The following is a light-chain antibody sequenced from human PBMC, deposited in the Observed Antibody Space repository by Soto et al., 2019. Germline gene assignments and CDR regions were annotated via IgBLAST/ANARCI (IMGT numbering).Light chain of an antibody. Sequence: ETVLTRSPGTLSLSPGERATLSCRASKRVSNTQLAWYQQKRGQVPRLLIYGASSRATGIPDRFSGSESGTDFTLTISRLEPEDFAVYYCQQYGRSPLTFGGGTKVDSK. J-gene: IGKJ4*01. CDR2: GAS. CDR3: QQYGRSPLT. V-gene: IGKV3-20*01. CDR1: KRVSNTQ.